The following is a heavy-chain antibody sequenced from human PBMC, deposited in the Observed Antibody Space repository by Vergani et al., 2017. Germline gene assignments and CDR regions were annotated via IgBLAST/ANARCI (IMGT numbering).Heavy chain of an antibody. CDR2: IKQDGSEK. V-gene: IGHV3-7*01. J-gene: IGHJ6*02. D-gene: IGHD3-9*01. CDR3: ARESRYYDILTGGYYGMDV. CDR1: GFTFSSYW. Sequence: EVQLVESGGGLVQPGGSLRLSCAASGFTFSSYWMSWVRQAPGKGLEWVANIKQDGSEKYYVDSVKGRFTISRDNAKNSLYLQMNSLRAEDTAVYYCARESRYYDILTGGYYGMDVWCQGTTVTVSS.